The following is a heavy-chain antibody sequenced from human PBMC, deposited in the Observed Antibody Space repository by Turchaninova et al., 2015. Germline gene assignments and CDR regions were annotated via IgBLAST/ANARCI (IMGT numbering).Heavy chain of an antibody. J-gene: IGHJ6*03. D-gene: IGHD3-22*01. CDR2: IRCYNGDT. CDR3: ARDPSNTSGYYAYMDV. Sequence: QVQLVQSGAELKQPGASVRVSCMDSGYPFSGHGVSRVRQASGQGLEWMGWIRCYNGDTRYAQKVQDRVSMAKDTSTSTVYMELRSLRSDDTAVYFCARDPSNTSGYYAYMDVWGKGTTVTVSS. CDR1: GYPFSGHG. V-gene: IGHV1-18*01.